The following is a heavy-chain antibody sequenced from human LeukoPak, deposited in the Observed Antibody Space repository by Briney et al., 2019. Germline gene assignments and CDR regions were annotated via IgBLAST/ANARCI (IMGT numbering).Heavy chain of an antibody. CDR1: GFTVSSNY. CDR2: IYSDGST. Sequence: GGSLRLSCAASGFTVSSNYMSWVRQAPGKGLEWVSSIYSDGSTHHADSVKGRFSISRDNSKNTVYLQTNSLRAEDTAVYYCAGRAVLGRGFDYWGQGSLVTVSS. J-gene: IGHJ4*02. V-gene: IGHV3-66*01. CDR3: AGRAVLGRGFDY. D-gene: IGHD2-8*02.